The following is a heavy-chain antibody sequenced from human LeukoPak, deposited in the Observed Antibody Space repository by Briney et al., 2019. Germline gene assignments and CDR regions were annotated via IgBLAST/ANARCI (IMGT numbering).Heavy chain of an antibody. CDR3: AREVEGAMAGIWFDP. CDR2: ISSSSSYT. CDR1: GFTFSDYY. D-gene: IGHD6-19*01. Sequence: GGSLRLSCAASGFTFSDYYMSWIRQAPGKGLEWVSYISSSSSYTNYADSVKGRFTISRDNAKNSLYLQMNSLRAEDTAVYYCAREVEGAMAGIWFDPWGQGTLWTVSS. V-gene: IGHV3-11*06. J-gene: IGHJ5*02.